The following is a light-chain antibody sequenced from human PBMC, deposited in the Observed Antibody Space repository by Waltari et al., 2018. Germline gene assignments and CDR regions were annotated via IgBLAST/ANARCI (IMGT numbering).Light chain of an antibody. CDR1: SSDLGGYSF. V-gene: IGLV2-14*01. J-gene: IGLJ1*01. Sequence: QSVLTQPASVSGSPGQSITISCTRSSSDLGGYSFVSWYQQHPGKAPKLMIYDVSHRPSGVSKRFSGSKAGNTASLTISGLQPEDEADYYCSSYTSIIPPFLFGTGTKVTVL. CDR2: DVS. CDR3: SSYTSIIPPFL.